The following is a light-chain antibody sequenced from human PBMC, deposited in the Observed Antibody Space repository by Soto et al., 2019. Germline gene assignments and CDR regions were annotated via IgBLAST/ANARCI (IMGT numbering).Light chain of an antibody. V-gene: IGKV1-39*01. J-gene: IGKJ2*01. CDR1: QYIQTY. CDR2: LAS. CDR3: QQSYSTPPDT. Sequence: DIQMTQSPSSLSASVGDRVTITCRASQYIQTYLNWYQQKPAKAPKLLIYLASTLHSGVPSRFSGTGSGTDFTLTISSLQPEDFATYYCQQSYSTPPDTFGQGTKLEIK.